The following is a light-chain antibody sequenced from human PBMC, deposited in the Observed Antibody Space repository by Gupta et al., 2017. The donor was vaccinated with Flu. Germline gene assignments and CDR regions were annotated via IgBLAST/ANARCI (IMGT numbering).Light chain of an antibody. CDR1: QDIRSD. Sequence: AIQMTQSPSSLSASVGDRVTITCRASQDIRSDLGWYQQKPGKAPKLLIYTASSLQSGVPSRFSGSGSGTDFTLTISSLQPEDFGTYYCLQDYQFPWTFGQGTKVEI. V-gene: IGKV1-6*01. CDR2: TAS. J-gene: IGKJ1*01. CDR3: LQDYQFPWT.